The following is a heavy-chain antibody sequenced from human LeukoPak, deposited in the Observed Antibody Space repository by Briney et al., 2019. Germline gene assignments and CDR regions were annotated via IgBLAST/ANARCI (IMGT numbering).Heavy chain of an antibody. Sequence: ASVKVSCKASGYTFTGYYMHWVRQAPGQGLEWMGWINPNSGGTNYAQKFQGRVTMTRDTSISTAYMELSRLRSDDTAVYYCARVPPGISYFYYWGQGTLVTVSS. J-gene: IGHJ4*02. CDR1: GYTFTGYY. CDR3: ARVPPGISYFYY. CDR2: INPNSGGT. V-gene: IGHV1-2*02. D-gene: IGHD1-1*01.